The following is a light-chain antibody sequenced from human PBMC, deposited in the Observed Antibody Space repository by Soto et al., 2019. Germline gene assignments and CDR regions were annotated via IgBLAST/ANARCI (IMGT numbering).Light chain of an antibody. CDR3: CSYVGGYSYV. CDR2: DVS. V-gene: IGLV2-11*01. J-gene: IGLJ1*01. CDR1: TTDVGGSTY. Sequence: QSVLTQPASVSASPGQSITVSCTGVTTDVGGSTYVSWYQQHPGKAPKLMIYDVSKRPSGVPDRFSGSKSGNTASLTISGLQAEDEADYYCCSYVGGYSYVFGIGTKVTVL.